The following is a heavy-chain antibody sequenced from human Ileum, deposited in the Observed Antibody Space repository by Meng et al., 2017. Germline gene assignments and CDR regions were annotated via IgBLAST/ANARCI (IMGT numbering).Heavy chain of an antibody. CDR2: INSDASST. V-gene: IGHV3-74*01. CDR1: GFTFSSSW. D-gene: IGHD3-22*01. CDR3: ARGPNSGYMGY. J-gene: IGHJ4*02. Sequence: GESLKISCAASGFTFSSSWMHWVRQAPGKGLVWVSRINSDASSTTYADSVEGRFTISRDNAKNTLYLQMNSLRAEDTAVYYCARGPNSGYMGYWGQGTLVTVSS.